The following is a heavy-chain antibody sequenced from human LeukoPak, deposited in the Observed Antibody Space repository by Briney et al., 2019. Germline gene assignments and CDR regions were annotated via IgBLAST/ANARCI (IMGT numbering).Heavy chain of an antibody. CDR3: ARRRTATVDFDY. D-gene: IGHD4-23*01. J-gene: IGHJ4*02. V-gene: IGHV3-74*03. CDR1: GFTFSGYW. Sequence: GGSLGLSCAASGFTFSGYWMYWVRQVPGKGLVWVSHINNDGTTTAYADSVKGRFTVSRDNPKNTLYLQMNSLRVEDTAVYYCARRRTATVDFDYWGQGTLVTVSS. CDR2: INNDGTTT.